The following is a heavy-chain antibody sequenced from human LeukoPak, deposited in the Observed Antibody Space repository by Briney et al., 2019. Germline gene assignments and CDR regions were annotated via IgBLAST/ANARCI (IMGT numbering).Heavy chain of an antibody. D-gene: IGHD2-2*01. V-gene: IGHV1-18*01. J-gene: IGHJ6*02. CDR1: GYTFTSYG. CDR2: ISAYNGNK. CDR3: ARAEDIVVVPAATYYYYGMDV. Sequence: ASVKVSCKASGYTFTSYGISWVRQAPGQGLEWMGWISAYNGNKNYAQKLQGRVTMTTDTSTSTAYMELRSLRSDDTAVYYCARAEDIVVVPAATYYYYGMDVWGQGTTVTVSS.